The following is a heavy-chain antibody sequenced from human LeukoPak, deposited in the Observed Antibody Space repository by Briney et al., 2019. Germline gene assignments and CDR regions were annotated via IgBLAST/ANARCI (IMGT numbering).Heavy chain of an antibody. CDR3: ARIRGSGSYFPRSLGTFFDI. CDR2: IKQDGSEK. Sequence: PGGSLRLSCVASGFTFNNYEMNWVRQAPGKGLEWVANIKQDGSEKYYVDSVKGRFTISRDNAKNSLYLQMNSLRAEDTAVYYCARIRGSGSYFPRSLGTFFDIWGQGTMVTVSS. J-gene: IGHJ3*02. D-gene: IGHD3-10*01. CDR1: GFTFNNYE. V-gene: IGHV3-7*01.